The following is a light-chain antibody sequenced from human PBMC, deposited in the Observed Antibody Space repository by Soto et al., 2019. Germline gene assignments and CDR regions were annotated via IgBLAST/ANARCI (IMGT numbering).Light chain of an antibody. CDR3: QVWDGSSYHVV. J-gene: IGLJ2*01. CDR2: YDS. CDR1: HIGSKS. Sequence: SYELTQPPSVSVAPDGTARITCGGDHIGSKSVHWYQQRPGQAPVLVISYDSDRPSGIPERFSGSNSGNTATLTISRVEAGDEADYYCQVWDGSSYHVVFGGGTKVTVL. V-gene: IGLV3-21*04.